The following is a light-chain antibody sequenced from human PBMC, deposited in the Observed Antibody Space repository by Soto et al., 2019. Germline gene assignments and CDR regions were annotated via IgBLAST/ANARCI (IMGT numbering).Light chain of an antibody. V-gene: IGKV3-20*01. CDR3: QQYDSSLT. J-gene: IGKJ5*01. CDR1: QSVSSSY. Sequence: EIVLTQSPGTLSLSPGERATLSCRASQSVSSSYLAWYQQKPGQAPRLLIYGASSRATGIPDRFSGSGSGKDFTLTISRLEPEDFAVYSCQQYDSSLTFCQGTRLEIK. CDR2: GAS.